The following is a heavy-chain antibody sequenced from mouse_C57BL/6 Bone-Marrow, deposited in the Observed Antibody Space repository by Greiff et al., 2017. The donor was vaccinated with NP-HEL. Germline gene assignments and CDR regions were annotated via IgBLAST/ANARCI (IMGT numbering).Heavy chain of an antibody. CDR3: AKGLLYYDYDFLFAY. V-gene: IGHV1-81*01. Sequence: VQLQQSGAELARPGASVKLSCKASGYTFTSYGISWVKQRTGQGLEWIGEIYPRSGNTYYNEKFKGKATLTADKSSSTAYMELRSLTSEDSAVYFWAKGLLYYDYDFLFAYWGQGTLVTVSA. J-gene: IGHJ3*01. D-gene: IGHD2-4*01. CDR1: GYTFTSYG. CDR2: IYPRSGNT.